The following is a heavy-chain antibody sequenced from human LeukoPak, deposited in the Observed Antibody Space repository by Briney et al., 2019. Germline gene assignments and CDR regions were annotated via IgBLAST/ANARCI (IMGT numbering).Heavy chain of an antibody. CDR2: IYYSGST. J-gene: IGHJ4*02. Sequence: SETLSLTCTVSGGSASSGSYYWSWIRQPPGKGLEWIGYIYYSGSTNYNPSLKSRVTISVDTSKNQFSLKLSSVTAADTAVYYCARDSSYGSGSLDYWGQGTLVTVSS. CDR1: GGSASSGSYY. CDR3: ARDSSYGSGSLDY. V-gene: IGHV4-61*01. D-gene: IGHD3-10*01.